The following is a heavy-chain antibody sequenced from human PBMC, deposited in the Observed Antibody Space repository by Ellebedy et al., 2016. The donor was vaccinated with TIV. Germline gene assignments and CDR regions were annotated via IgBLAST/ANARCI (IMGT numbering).Heavy chain of an antibody. J-gene: IGHJ5*02. V-gene: IGHV5-51*01. Sequence: GESLKISCKGSGYSFTNYWIAWVRQPPEKGLEWMGIIYPGDSDTRYSLSFQGQVTISADKSFSTAYLQWSSLKASDTAMYYCARHLGRIVATLWFDPWGQGTLVTVSS. D-gene: IGHD5-12*01. CDR2: IYPGDSDT. CDR1: GYSFTNYW. CDR3: ARHLGRIVATLWFDP.